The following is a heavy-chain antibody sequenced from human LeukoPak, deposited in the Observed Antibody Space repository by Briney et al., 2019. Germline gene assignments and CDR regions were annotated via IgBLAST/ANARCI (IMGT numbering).Heavy chain of an antibody. V-gene: IGHV4-4*07. CDR2: IYPSGTT. D-gene: IGHD6-6*01. CDR3: AREGSGARPLDY. J-gene: IGHJ4*02. Sequence: SETLSLTCTVSGGSLSSYYWIWIRQPAGKGLEWIRRIYPSGTTNYNPSLKSLVTMSLNTSTNQISLELSSVTAADTALYYCAREGSGARPLDYWGQGTLVTVSS. CDR1: GGSLSSYY.